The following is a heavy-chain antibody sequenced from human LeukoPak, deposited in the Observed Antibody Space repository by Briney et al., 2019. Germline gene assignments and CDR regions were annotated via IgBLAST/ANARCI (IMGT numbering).Heavy chain of an antibody. CDR1: GFTFSSYA. Sequence: GGSLRLSCAASGFTFSSYAMPWVRQAPGKGLEWVAVISYDGSNKYYADSVKGRFTISRDNSKNTLYLQMNSLRAEDTAVYYCARDGLTGLVVVPAAIDYWGQGTLVTVSS. V-gene: IGHV3-30*01. CDR3: ARDGLTGLVVVPAAIDY. D-gene: IGHD2-2*01. CDR2: ISYDGSNK. J-gene: IGHJ4*02.